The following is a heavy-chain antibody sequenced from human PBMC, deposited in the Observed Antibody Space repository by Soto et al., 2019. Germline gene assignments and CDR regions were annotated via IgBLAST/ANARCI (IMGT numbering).Heavy chain of an antibody. Sequence: GGSPRLSCAACGFTVCSKYMTWVRQEPGKGLEWVSLIQSGGTTYYADSVKGRFTISRDNSKNTLYLQMNSLRAEDTAVYYCARGVYDFWSGYYYYYGMDVWGQGTTVTVSS. D-gene: IGHD3-3*01. CDR2: IQSGGTT. J-gene: IGHJ6*02. CDR1: GFTVCSKY. V-gene: IGHV3-66*01. CDR3: ARGVYDFWSGYYYYYGMDV.